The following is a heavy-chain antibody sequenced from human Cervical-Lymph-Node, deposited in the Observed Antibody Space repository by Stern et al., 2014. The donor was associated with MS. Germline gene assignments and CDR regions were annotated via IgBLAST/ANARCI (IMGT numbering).Heavy chain of an antibody. CDR3: ARDIPIAAAGRPMDV. J-gene: IGHJ6*02. D-gene: IGHD6-13*01. CDR2: INPSGGST. Sequence: QVQLLQPGAEVKKPGASVKVSCKASGYTFTSYYMHWVRQAPGQGLEWMGIINPSGGSTSYAQKFQGRVTMTRDTSTSTVYMELSSLRSEDTAVYYCARDIPIAAAGRPMDVWGQGTTVTVSS. CDR1: GYTFTSYY. V-gene: IGHV1-46*01.